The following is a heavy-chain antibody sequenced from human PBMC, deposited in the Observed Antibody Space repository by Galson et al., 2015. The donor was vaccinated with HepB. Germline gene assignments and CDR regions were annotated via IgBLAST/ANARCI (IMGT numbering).Heavy chain of an antibody. D-gene: IGHD3-16*01. CDR3: TRMGGLGWQRTPNWFGA. J-gene: IGHJ5*01. CDR1: GFSFSDYL. V-gene: IGHV3-7*01. CDR2: IKQKGGEK. Sequence: SLRLSCAASGFSFSDYLMGWVRQAPGKGLEWVANIKQKGGEKDYVDSVKGRFVISRDNAHNSLYLQMDSLRVEDTAVYYCTRMGGLGWQRTPNWFGAWGHGTLVTVSS.